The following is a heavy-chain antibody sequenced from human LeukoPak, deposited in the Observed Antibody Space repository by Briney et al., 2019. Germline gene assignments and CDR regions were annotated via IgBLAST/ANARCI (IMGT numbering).Heavy chain of an antibody. Sequence: ASVKVSCKASGYTFTGYYMHWVRQAPGQGLEWMGWINPNSGGTNYAQKFQGWVTMTRDTSISTAYMELSRLRSDDTAVYYCARVGGYSGYDYRENYFDYWGQGTLVTVSS. D-gene: IGHD5-12*01. J-gene: IGHJ4*02. CDR2: INPNSGGT. CDR1: GYTFTGYY. V-gene: IGHV1-2*04. CDR3: ARVGGYSGYDYRENYFDY.